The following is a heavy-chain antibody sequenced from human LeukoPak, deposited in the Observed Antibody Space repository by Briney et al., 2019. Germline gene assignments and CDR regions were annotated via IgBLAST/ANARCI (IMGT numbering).Heavy chain of an antibody. CDR3: ARGQAVAGPFDY. J-gene: IGHJ4*02. CDR1: GGSISSYY. Sequence: SETLSLTCTVSGGSISSYYWSWIRGPAGKGLEWIGRIYTSGSTNYNPSLKSRVTISVDKSKTQFSLKLSSVTAADTAVYYCARGQAVAGPFDYWGQGTLVTVSS. CDR2: IYTSGST. V-gene: IGHV4-4*07. D-gene: IGHD6-19*01.